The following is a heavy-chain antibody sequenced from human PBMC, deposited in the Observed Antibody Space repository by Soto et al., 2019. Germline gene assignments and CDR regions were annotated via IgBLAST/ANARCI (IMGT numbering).Heavy chain of an antibody. J-gene: IGHJ6*02. V-gene: IGHV1-24*01. D-gene: IGHD3-9*01. Sequence: ASVKVSCKVSGYTLTELSMHWVRQAPGKGLEWMGGFDPEDGETIYAQKFQGRVTMTEDTSTDTAYMELSSLRSEDTAVYYCATSDILTGYYIPVYYYGMDVWGQGTTVTVSS. CDR3: ATSDILTGYYIPVYYYGMDV. CDR2: FDPEDGET. CDR1: GYTLTELS.